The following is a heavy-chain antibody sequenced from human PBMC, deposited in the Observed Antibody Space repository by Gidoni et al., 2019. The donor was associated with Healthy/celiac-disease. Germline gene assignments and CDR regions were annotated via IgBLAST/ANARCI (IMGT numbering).Heavy chain of an antibody. CDR3: ARKAGVGGSYLN. V-gene: IGHV3-64*01. CDR2: ISSNGGIT. Sequence: ELQLVESGGGLVQPGWSLILSSAASGFTFSSYAMHWVRQAPGKGLEYVSAISSNGGITYYANSVKGRFTISRDNSKNTLYLQMGSLRAGDMAVYYCARKAGVGGSYLNWGQGTLVTVSS. J-gene: IGHJ4*02. CDR1: GFTFSSYA. D-gene: IGHD1-26*01.